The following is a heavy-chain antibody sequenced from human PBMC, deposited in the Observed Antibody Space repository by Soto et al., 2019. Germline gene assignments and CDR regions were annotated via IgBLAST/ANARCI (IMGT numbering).Heavy chain of an antibody. Sequence: QVTLKESGPVLVKPTETLTLTCTVFGFSLSNARMGVSWIRQPPGKALEWLAHIFSNDEKSYSTSLKSRLTISKDTSKSQVVLTMTNMDPVDTATYYCARISRQLWPYYYYGMDVWGQGTTVTVSS. J-gene: IGHJ6*02. CDR2: IFSNDEK. CDR1: GFSLSNARMG. D-gene: IGHD5-18*01. CDR3: ARISRQLWPYYYYGMDV. V-gene: IGHV2-26*01.